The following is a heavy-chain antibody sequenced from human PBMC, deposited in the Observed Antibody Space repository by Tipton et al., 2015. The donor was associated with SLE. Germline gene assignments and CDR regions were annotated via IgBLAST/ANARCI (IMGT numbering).Heavy chain of an antibody. CDR3: AREGGSTWPRDYYCGMDV. CDR1: GLTLNSHA. J-gene: IGHJ6*02. V-gene: IGHV3-48*03. Sequence: SLRLSCAASGLTLNSHAMNWVRQAPGKGLEWVSYISDSGGTIYYADSVKGRFTISRDNAKNSLYLQMYGLRAEDTAVYFCAREGGSTWPRDYYCGMDVWGQGTTVTVSS. CDR2: ISDSGGTI. D-gene: IGHD6-13*01.